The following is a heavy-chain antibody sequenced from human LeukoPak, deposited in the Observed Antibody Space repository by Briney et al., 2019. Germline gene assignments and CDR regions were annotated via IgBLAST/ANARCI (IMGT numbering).Heavy chain of an antibody. Sequence: SETLSLTSTVSGGSINSYFWSWIRQSPGKGLEWIGYVYYTGSTNCNPSLKSHFTISMDTSKNQFSLKLSSVTVADTAVYYCARGRRDGSYYFDYWGQGTLVTVSS. CDR2: VYYTGST. CDR3: ARGRRDGSYYFDY. V-gene: IGHV4-59*01. CDR1: GGSINSYF. J-gene: IGHJ4*02.